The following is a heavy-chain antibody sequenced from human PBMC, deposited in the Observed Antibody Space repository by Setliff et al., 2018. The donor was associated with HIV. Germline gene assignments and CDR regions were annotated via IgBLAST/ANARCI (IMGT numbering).Heavy chain of an antibody. Sequence: ASVKVSCKASGYTFTSYAMHWVRQAPGQRLEWMGWINAGNGNTKYSQKFLGRVTITRDTSASTAYMELSSLRSEDTAVYYCARVEDSSSWFSLWGQGTMVTVSS. CDR1: GYTFTSYA. CDR3: ARVEDSSSWFSL. J-gene: IGHJ3*01. CDR2: INAGNGNT. V-gene: IGHV1-3*01. D-gene: IGHD6-13*01.